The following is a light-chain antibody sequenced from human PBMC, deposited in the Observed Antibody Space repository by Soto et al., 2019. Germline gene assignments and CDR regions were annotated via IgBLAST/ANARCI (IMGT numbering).Light chain of an antibody. CDR1: SSDVGGYDY. CDR3: SSYTNSNSWV. CDR2: DVS. Sequence: QSALTQPASVSGSPGQSIAISCTGTSSDVGGYDYVSWYQQHPGRAPKLMIYDVSNRPSGVSNRFSGSKSGNTASLTISGIQPEDEADYYCSSYTNSNSWVFGGGTQLTVL. V-gene: IGLV2-14*01. J-gene: IGLJ3*02.